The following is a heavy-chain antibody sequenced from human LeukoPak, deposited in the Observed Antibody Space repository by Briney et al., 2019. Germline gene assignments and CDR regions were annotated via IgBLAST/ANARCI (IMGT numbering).Heavy chain of an antibody. V-gene: IGHV4-59*08. CDR3: AKHPWFGEFWYFDL. CDR1: GASIRNKF. D-gene: IGHD3-10*01. J-gene: IGHJ2*01. Sequence: PSETLSLTCDVSGASIRNKFWSWLRHPPGKALEWIGYISYTGTTNYNPSLKSRVTMSLDTSKNQFSLNLSSVTAADTAVYYCAKHPWFGEFWYFDLWGRGTLVTVSS. CDR2: ISYTGTT.